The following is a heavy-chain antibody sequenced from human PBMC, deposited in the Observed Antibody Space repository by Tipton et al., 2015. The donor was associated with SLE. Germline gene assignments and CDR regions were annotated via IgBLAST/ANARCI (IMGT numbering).Heavy chain of an antibody. V-gene: IGHV3-33*08. D-gene: IGHD3-10*01. CDR2: IWYDGSNK. Sequence: SLRLSCAASGFTFSSYAMHWVRQAPGKGLEWVAVIWYDGSNKYYADSVKGRFTISRDNSKNTLYLQMNSLRAEDTAVYYCARDYYGSGSYKDYWGQGTLVTVSS. CDR1: GFTFSSYA. CDR3: ARDYYGSGSYKDY. J-gene: IGHJ4*02.